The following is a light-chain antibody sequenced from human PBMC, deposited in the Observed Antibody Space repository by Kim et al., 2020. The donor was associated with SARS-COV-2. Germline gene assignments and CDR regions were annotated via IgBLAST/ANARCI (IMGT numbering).Light chain of an antibody. J-gene: IGLJ3*02. CDR2: SDN. V-gene: IGLV1-44*01. CDR3: AARDDSLNDWV. CDR1: RSNIGNNI. Sequence: QSVLTQPPSASGTPGHRVTISCSGSRSNIGNNIVNWYQQLPESAPKLRIYSDNYRPSGVPERFSGSKSGTSASLAIRGLQSDDEGDYHCAARDDSLNDWVCGGRTQLTV.